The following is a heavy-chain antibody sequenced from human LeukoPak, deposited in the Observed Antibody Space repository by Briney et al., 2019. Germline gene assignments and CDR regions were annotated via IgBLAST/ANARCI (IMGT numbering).Heavy chain of an antibody. Sequence: SETLSLTCTVSGGSISSGGYYWSWIRQPPGKGLEWIGYIYHSGSTYYNPSLKSRVTISVDRSKNQFSLKLSSVTAADTAVYYCARDPREETFDIWGQGTMVTVSS. J-gene: IGHJ3*02. CDR2: IYHSGST. CDR1: GGSISSGGYY. D-gene: IGHD5-24*01. V-gene: IGHV4-30-2*01. CDR3: ARDPREETFDI.